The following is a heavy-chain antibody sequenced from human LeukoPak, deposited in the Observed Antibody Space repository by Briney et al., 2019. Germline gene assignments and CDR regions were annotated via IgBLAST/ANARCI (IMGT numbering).Heavy chain of an antibody. J-gene: IGHJ6*02. V-gene: IGHV4-4*07. CDR1: GGSISSYY. Sequence: TSETLSLTCTVSGGSISSYYWSWIRQPAEKGLEWIGRIYTSGSTNYNPPLKSRVTMSVDTAKNQFSLRLSSVTAADTAVYYCAREGGEPLRRGMDVWGQGTTVTVSS. D-gene: IGHD1-26*01. CDR3: AREGGEPLRRGMDV. CDR2: IYTSGST.